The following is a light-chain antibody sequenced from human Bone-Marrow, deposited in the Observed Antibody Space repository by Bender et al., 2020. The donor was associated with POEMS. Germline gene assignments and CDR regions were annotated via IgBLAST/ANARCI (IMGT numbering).Light chain of an antibody. J-gene: IGLJ3*02. CDR1: SSDVGSYNL. CDR3: AAWEDSLNGWV. V-gene: IGLV2-23*01. Sequence: QSALTQPSSVSGSLGQSITISCTGTSSDVGSYNLVSWYQQHPGKVPTLIFFADSKRPSGVSNRFSGSKSGNTASLTISGLQSEDEADYYCAAWEDSLNGWVFGGGTKLTVL. CDR2: ADS.